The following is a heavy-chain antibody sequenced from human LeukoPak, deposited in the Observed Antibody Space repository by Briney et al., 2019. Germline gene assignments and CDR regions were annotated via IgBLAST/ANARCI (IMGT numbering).Heavy chain of an antibody. Sequence: SETLSLTCAVSVYSLSSGYYWGWIRQPPGKGLEWIGSIYHSGSTYYNPSLKSRVTISVDTPKNQFSLKLSSVTAADTAVYYCARHQWRAIAAAGPRSAFDIWGQGTMVTVSS. CDR3: ARHQWRAIAAAGPRSAFDI. CDR2: IYHSGST. J-gene: IGHJ3*02. CDR1: VYSLSSGYY. D-gene: IGHD6-13*01. V-gene: IGHV4-38-2*01.